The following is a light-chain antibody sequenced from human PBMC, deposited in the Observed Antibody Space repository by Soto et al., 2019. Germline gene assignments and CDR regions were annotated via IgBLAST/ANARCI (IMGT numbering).Light chain of an antibody. CDR2: DAS. V-gene: IGKV3-11*01. CDR1: QSISSY. Sequence: EIVLTQSPATLSLSPGERATLSCRASQSISSYLAWYQQKPGQAPRLLIYDASNRATGIPARFSGSGSGTVFPLPISSLEPEDFAVYYCSQRSNWPPPFGGGTKVEI. J-gene: IGKJ4*01. CDR3: SQRSNWPPP.